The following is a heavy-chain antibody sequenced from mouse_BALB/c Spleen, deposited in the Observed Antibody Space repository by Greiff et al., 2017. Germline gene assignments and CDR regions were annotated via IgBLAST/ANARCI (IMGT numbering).Heavy chain of an antibody. V-gene: IGHV14-4*02. CDR3: TACGSSLYYFDY. D-gene: IGHD1-1*01. J-gene: IGHJ2*01. CDR1: GFNIKDYY. CDR2: IDPENGDT. Sequence: EVQLQESGAELVRSGASVKLSCTASGFNIKDYYMHWVKQRPEQGLEWIGWIDPENGDTDYAPKFQGKATMTADTSSNTAYLPLSSLTSEDPAVYYCTACGSSLYYFDYWGQGTTLTVSS.